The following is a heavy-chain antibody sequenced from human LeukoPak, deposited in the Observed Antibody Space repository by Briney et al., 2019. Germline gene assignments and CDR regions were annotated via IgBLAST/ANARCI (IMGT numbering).Heavy chain of an antibody. CDR3: ARPAGIRIFGVAFPYYYGMEV. D-gene: IGHD3-3*01. Sequence: SETPSLTCAVYGGSFSGYYWSWIRQPPGKGLEWIGEINHSGSTNYNPSLKSRVTISVDTSKNQFSLRLSSVTAADTAVYYCARPAGIRIFGVAFPYYYGMEVWGQGPTVTVSS. J-gene: IGHJ6*02. CDR2: INHSGST. V-gene: IGHV4-34*01. CDR1: GGSFSGYY.